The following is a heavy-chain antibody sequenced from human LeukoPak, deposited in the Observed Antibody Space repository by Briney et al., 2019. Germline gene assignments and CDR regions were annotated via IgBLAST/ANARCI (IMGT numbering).Heavy chain of an antibody. V-gene: IGHV1-69*13. D-gene: IGHD3-22*01. CDR3: ARGYYYDSSGYGRFDY. Sequence: GASVKVSCKASGGTFTSYAISWVRQAPGQGLEWMGGIIPIFGTATYAQKFQGRVTITADESTSTAYMELSSLRSEDTAVYYCARGYYYDSSGYGRFDYWGQGTLVTVSS. CDR2: IIPIFGTA. J-gene: IGHJ4*02. CDR1: GGTFTSYA.